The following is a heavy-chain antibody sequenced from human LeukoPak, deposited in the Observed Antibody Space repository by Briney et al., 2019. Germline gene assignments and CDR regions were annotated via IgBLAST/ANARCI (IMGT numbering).Heavy chain of an antibody. Sequence: SETLSLTCSVSGGSINNYYWSWIRQSPGKGLEWIGYIYYSGTTKYNPSLKSRVSVSVDTSKNQFSLKLSSVTAADTAVYYCARTLSSGYPDYFYYMDVWGKGTTVTISS. J-gene: IGHJ6*03. D-gene: IGHD3-22*01. CDR2: IYYSGTT. V-gene: IGHV4-59*01. CDR3: ARTLSSGYPDYFYYMDV. CDR1: GGSINNYY.